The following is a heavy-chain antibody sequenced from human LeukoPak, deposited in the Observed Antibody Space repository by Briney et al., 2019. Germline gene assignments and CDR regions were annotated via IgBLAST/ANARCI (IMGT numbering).Heavy chain of an antibody. CDR3: ATAGVGVSRYYFDY. CDR1: GYTLTELS. J-gene: IGHJ4*02. D-gene: IGHD3-10*01. V-gene: IGHV1-24*01. CDR2: FDPEDGET. Sequence: ASVKVSCTVSGYTLTELSMHWVRQAPGKGLEWMGGFDPEDGETIYAQKFQGRVTMTEDTSTDTAYMELSSLRSEDTAVYYCATAGVGVSRYYFDYWGQGTLVTVSS.